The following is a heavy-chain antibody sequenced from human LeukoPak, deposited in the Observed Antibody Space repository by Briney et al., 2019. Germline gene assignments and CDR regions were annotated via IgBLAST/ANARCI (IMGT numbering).Heavy chain of an antibody. CDR3: ARDYYGSGSYYPSYYYYMDV. Sequence: ASVKVSCKASGYTFTGYYMHWVRQAPGQGLEWMGWINPNSGGTNYAQKFQGRVTMTRDTSISTAHMELSRLRSDDTAVYYCARDYYGSGSYYPSYYYYMDVWGKGTTVTVSS. V-gene: IGHV1-2*02. CDR1: GYTFTGYY. CDR2: INPNSGGT. D-gene: IGHD3-10*01. J-gene: IGHJ6*03.